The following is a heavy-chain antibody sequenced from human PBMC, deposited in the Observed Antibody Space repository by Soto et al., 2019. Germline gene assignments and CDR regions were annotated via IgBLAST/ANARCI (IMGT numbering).Heavy chain of an antibody. V-gene: IGHV3-30-3*01. CDR2: ISYDGSNK. J-gene: IGHJ4*02. CDR1: GFTFSSYA. CDR3: ARDSLFWSGYLDY. D-gene: IGHD3-3*01. Sequence: ESGGGVVQPGRSLRLSCAASGFTFSSYAMHWVRQAPGKGLEWVAVISYDGSNKYYADSVKGRFTISRDNSKNTLYLQMNSLRAEDTAVYYCARDSLFWSGYLDYWGQGTLVTVSS.